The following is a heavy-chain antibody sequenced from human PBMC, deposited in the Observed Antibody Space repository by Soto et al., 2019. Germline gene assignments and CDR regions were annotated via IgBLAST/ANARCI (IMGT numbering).Heavy chain of an antibody. CDR3: AKVGRTVTTFDY. V-gene: IGHV3-30*18. CDR1: GFTFSSYG. D-gene: IGHD4-17*01. J-gene: IGHJ4*02. CDR2: ISYDGSNK. Sequence: QVQLVESGGGVVQPGRSLRLSCAASGFTFSSYGMHWIRRAQGKGLEWVAVISYDGSNKYYADSVKGRFTISRDNSKNTLYLQMNSLRAEDTAVYYCAKVGRTVTTFDYWGQGTLVTVSS.